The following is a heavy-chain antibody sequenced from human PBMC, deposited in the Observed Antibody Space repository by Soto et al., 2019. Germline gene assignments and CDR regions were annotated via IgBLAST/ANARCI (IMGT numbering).Heavy chain of an antibody. Sequence: QVQLVQSGAEVKKPGSSVTVSCKASGGTFSSYTITWVRQAPGQGLEWMGGIIPIFGTANYAQKFQGRVTITADESTRTAYMALRSLRSEDPAVYYWARGHHRWLQFSDFDLWGRGTLVTVSS. D-gene: IGHD5-12*01. V-gene: IGHV1-69*12. CDR2: IIPIFGTA. CDR3: ARGHHRWLQFSDFDL. J-gene: IGHJ2*01. CDR1: GGTFSSYT.